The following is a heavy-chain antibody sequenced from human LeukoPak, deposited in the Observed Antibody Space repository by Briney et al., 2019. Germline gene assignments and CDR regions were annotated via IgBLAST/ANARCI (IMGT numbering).Heavy chain of an antibody. V-gene: IGHV3-33*06. CDR2: IWYDGSNK. J-gene: IGHJ4*02. Sequence: GRSLRLSCAASGFTFSSYGMHWVRQAPGKGLEWVAVIWYDGSNKYYADSVKGRFTISRDNSKNTLYLQMNSLRAEDTAVYYCAKDWHTVTSFDYWGQGTLVTVSS. CDR3: AKDWHTVTSFDY. CDR1: GFTFSSYG. D-gene: IGHD4-17*01.